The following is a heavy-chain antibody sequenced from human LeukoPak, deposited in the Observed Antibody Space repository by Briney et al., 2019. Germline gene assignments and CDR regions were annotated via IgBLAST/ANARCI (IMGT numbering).Heavy chain of an antibody. V-gene: IGHV1-2*02. CDR1: GYTFTGYC. J-gene: IGHJ4*02. D-gene: IGHD5-24*01. Sequence: ASVKVSCKASGYTFTGYCMHWVRQAPGQGLEWMGWINPTTGGTNYAQKFQGRISVTRDTSISTTYLDVTGLRPDDTAVFYCARDRRWLQTSRFSFAYWGQGTLVTVSS. CDR3: ARDRRWLQTSRFSFAY. CDR2: INPTTGGT.